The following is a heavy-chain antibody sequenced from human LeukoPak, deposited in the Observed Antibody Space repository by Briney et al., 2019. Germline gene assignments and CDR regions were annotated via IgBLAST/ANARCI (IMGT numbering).Heavy chain of an antibody. Sequence: ASVKVSCKASGYTFTGYYMHWVRQAPGQGLEWMGWINPNSGGTNYAQKFQGRVTMTRDTSISTAYMELSRLRSDDTAVYYCAREATPARGLDYWGQGTLVTVSS. CDR1: GYTFTGYY. CDR2: INPNSGGT. D-gene: IGHD6-25*01. CDR3: AREATPARGLDY. J-gene: IGHJ4*02. V-gene: IGHV1-2*02.